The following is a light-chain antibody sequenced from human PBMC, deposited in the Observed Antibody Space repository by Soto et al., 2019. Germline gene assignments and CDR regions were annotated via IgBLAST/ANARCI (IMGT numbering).Light chain of an antibody. J-gene: IGKJ1*01. V-gene: IGKV1-9*01. CDR3: QQLRSYPQT. CDR1: QDISSY. Sequence: GVRVTIACRASQDISSYLAWYQQKPGKAPNLLIYAASTLQSGVPSRFSGSGSVTQFTLTISSLQPEDFATYYCQQLRSYPQTFGQGTKVDIK. CDR2: AAS.